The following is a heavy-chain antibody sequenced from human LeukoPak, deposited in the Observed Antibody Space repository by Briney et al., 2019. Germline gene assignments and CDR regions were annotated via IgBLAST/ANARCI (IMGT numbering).Heavy chain of an antibody. J-gene: IGHJ4*02. CDR2: INPNSGGT. Sequence: ASVKVSCKASGYTFTGYDMHWVRQAPGQGLEWMGWINPNSGGTDYAQKFQGRVTMTRGTTISTAYMELSSLRSEDTAVYYCASGTRTRFGALFGVVTNFDYWGQGTLVTVSS. D-gene: IGHD3-3*01. CDR1: GYTFTGYD. CDR3: ASGTRTRFGALFGVVTNFDY. V-gene: IGHV1-2*02.